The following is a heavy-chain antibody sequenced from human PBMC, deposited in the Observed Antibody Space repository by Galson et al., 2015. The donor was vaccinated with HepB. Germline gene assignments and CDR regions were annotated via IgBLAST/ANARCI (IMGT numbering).Heavy chain of an antibody. CDR3: ARFRGFTMVRGAPTSLYYGMDV. V-gene: IGHV6-1*01. D-gene: IGHD3-10*01. CDR1: GDSVSSNSAA. CDR2: TYYRSKWHN. J-gene: IGHJ6*02. Sequence: CAISGDSVSSNSAAWNWIRQSPSRGLEWLGRTYYRSKWHNDYAVSVKSRITINPDTSKNQFSLQLNSVTPEDTAVYYCARFRGFTMVRGAPTSLYYGMDVWGQGTTVTVSS.